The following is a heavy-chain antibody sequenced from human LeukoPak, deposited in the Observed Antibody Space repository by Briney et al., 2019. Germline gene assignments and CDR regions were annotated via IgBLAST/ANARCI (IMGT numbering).Heavy chain of an antibody. V-gene: IGHV4-4*07. Sequence: PSETLSLTCTVSGGSISSYYWTWIRQPAGKGLEWIGRILNGGSTNYNPSLKSRLTMSVDTSENQFSLKLNSVTAADTAVYYCTRGSMGGSGSYYKDYYYGMDVWGQGTTVTVS. CDR1: GGSISSYY. CDR3: TRGSMGGSGSYYKDYYYGMDV. D-gene: IGHD3-10*01. J-gene: IGHJ6*02. CDR2: ILNGGST.